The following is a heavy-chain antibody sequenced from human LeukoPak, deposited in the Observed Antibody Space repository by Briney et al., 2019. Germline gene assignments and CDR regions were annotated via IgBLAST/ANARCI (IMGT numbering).Heavy chain of an antibody. Sequence: ASVKVSCKASGGTFSSYAISWVRQAPGQGLEWMGGIIPIFGTANYAQKFQGRVTITADESTSTAYMELSSLRSEDTAVYYCASYYDSRGYYGEYGYWGQGTLVTVSS. CDR3: ASYYDSRGYYGEYGY. J-gene: IGHJ4*02. D-gene: IGHD3-22*01. CDR2: IIPIFGTA. CDR1: GGTFSSYA. V-gene: IGHV1-69*01.